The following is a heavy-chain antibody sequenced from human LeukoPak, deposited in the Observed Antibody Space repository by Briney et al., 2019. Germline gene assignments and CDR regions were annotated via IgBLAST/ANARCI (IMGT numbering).Heavy chain of an antibody. CDR3: ARDASTRCYLCEVDY. J-gene: IGHJ4*02. D-gene: IGHD2-2*01. CDR1: GFSFGSYG. Sequence: GKSLRLSCAASGFSFGSYGIHRVRQAPGKGLEWVAVISHEGSQTYYADSVKGRFTISRDNAKDSLYLQMSSLRAEDTAVYYCARDASTRCYLCEVDYWGQGTLVTVSS. CDR2: ISHEGSQT. V-gene: IGHV3-30*03.